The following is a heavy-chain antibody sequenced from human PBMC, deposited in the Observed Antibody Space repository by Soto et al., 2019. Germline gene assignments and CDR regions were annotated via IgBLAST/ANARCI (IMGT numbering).Heavy chain of an antibody. CDR2: IIPIIGTP. J-gene: IGHJ4*02. CDR1: GGTFDNYA. CDR3: AREKNIVVLPLLSLDF. V-gene: IGHV1-69*06. D-gene: IGHD2-21*01. Sequence: VQLVQSGAEVKKPGSSVIVSCKASGGTFDNYAISWVRKAPGQGLEWMGGIIPIIGTPSYAQRFQGRVTFIADKSTRTAYMELRSLRSEDTAVYYCAREKNIVVLPLLSLDFWGQGTQVIVSS.